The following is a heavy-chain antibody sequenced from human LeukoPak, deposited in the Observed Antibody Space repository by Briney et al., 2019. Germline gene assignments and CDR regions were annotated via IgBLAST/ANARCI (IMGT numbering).Heavy chain of an antibody. CDR2: IYHSGST. Sequence: PSETLSLTCAVSGYSISSGYYWGWIRQPPGKGLEWIGSIYHSGSTYYNPSLKSRVTISVGTSKNQFSLKLSSVTAADTAVYYCARHPLAVAGHFDYWGQGTLVTVSS. D-gene: IGHD6-19*01. CDR3: ARHPLAVAGHFDY. V-gene: IGHV4-38-2*01. CDR1: GYSISSGYY. J-gene: IGHJ4*02.